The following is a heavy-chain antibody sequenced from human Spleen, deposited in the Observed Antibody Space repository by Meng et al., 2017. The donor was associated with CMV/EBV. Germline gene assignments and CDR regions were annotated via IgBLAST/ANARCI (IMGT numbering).Heavy chain of an antibody. V-gene: IGHV3-20*04. Sequence: GESLKISCAASGFTFDDHGMTWVRQVPGKGLEWVSGINWNGRDTDYADSVKGRFTISRDNANNSLHLQMNSLRAEDTALYYCVRLQIVGFSNNWYDYWGQGTLVTVSS. CDR2: INWNGRDT. CDR3: VRLQIVGFSNNWYDY. D-gene: IGHD5-18*01. CDR1: GFTFDDHG. J-gene: IGHJ5*01.